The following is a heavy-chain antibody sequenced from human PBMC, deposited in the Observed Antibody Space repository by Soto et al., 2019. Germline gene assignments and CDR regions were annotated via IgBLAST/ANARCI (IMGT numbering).Heavy chain of an antibody. Sequence: PSETLSLTCTVSGGSISSSSYYWGWIRQPPGKGLEWIGSIYYSGSTYYNPSLKSRVTISVDTSKNQFSLNLSSVTAADTAVYYCARRLSFGESYPFDYWGQGTLVTVSS. D-gene: IGHD3-10*01. CDR2: IYYSGST. J-gene: IGHJ4*02. CDR3: ARRLSFGESYPFDY. V-gene: IGHV4-39*01. CDR1: GGSISSSSYY.